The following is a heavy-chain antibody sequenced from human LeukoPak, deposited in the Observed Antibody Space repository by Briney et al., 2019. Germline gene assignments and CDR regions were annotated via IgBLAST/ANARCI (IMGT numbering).Heavy chain of an antibody. Sequence: SQTLSLTCAISGDSVSSNSAAWNWIRQSPSRGLEWLGRTYYRSEWYNDYAVSVKSRITINPDTSKNQFSLQLNSVTPEDTAVYYCARDGRGSWYELNWFDPWRQGTLVTVSS. CDR1: GDSVSSNSAA. CDR2: TYYRSEWYN. CDR3: ARDGRGSWYELNWFDP. D-gene: IGHD6-13*01. J-gene: IGHJ5*02. V-gene: IGHV6-1*01.